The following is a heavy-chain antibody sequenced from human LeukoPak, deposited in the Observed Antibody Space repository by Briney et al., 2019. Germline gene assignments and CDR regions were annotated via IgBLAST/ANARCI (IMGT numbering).Heavy chain of an antibody. CDR2: ISDTGNT. CDR1: GFTLSSYA. CDR3: AKAPVTTCRGAFCYPFDY. Sequence: GGSLRLSCAASGFTLSSYAMSWVRQVPGKGLEWVSAISDTGNTYHADSVKGRFTISRDSSKNTLFLQMNRLRPEDAAVYYCAKAPVTTCRGAFCYPFDYWGLGTLVTVSS. D-gene: IGHD2-15*01. J-gene: IGHJ4*02. V-gene: IGHV3-23*01.